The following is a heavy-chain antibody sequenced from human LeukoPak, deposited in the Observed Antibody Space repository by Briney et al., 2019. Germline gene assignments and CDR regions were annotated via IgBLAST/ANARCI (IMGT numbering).Heavy chain of an antibody. CDR3: VRDPDALDY. V-gene: IGHV3-48*02. CDR2: IRSSGYPI. Sequence: GGSLRLSCAASGLTFSGYSMNWVRQAPGKGLEWVAYIRSSGYPIHYADSVKGRFTISRDNARSSVYLQMNSLREEDTAVYYCVRDPDALDYWGQGTLVTVSS. CDR1: GLTFSGYS. J-gene: IGHJ4*02.